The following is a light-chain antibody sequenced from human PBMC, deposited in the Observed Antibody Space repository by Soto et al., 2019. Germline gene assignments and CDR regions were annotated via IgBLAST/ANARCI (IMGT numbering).Light chain of an antibody. V-gene: IGKV3-20*01. Sequence: IVLTQSPGTLSLSPGERATLSCRASQSVSSSYLAWYQQKPGQAPRLLIYGASSRATCIPYRFSGSRSGTDVTLTISRLEPEDLAVYYCQQYGSSPYTFGQGTKLEIK. J-gene: IGKJ2*01. CDR3: QQYGSSPYT. CDR1: QSVSSSY. CDR2: GAS.